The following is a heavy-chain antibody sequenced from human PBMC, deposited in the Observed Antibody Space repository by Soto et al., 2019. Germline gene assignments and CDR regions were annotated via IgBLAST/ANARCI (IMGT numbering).Heavy chain of an antibody. CDR2: IYYSGST. CDR1: GGSISSSSYY. CDR3: ARIGSVTTNYFDY. Sequence: PSETLSLTCSVSGGSISSSSYYWGWIRQPPGKGLEWIGYIYYSGSTYYNPSLKSRVTISVDTSKNRFSLKLSSVTAADTAVYYCARIGSVTTNYFDYWGQGTLVTVSS. D-gene: IGHD4-17*01. V-gene: IGHV4-31*03. J-gene: IGHJ4*02.